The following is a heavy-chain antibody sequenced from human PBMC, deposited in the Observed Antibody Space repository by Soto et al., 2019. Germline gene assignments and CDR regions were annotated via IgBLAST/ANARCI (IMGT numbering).Heavy chain of an antibody. V-gene: IGHV4-31*03. Sequence: QVQLQESGPGLVKPSQTLSLTCTVSGGSISSGGYYWSWIRQHPGKGLEWIGYIYYSGSTYYNPSLKSRVTISVDTSKNQFSLKLSSVTAADTAVYYCALTDIVVVPAAVDPYYYGMDVWGQGTTVTVSS. CDR1: GGSISSGGYY. J-gene: IGHJ6*02. D-gene: IGHD2-2*01. CDR3: ALTDIVVVPAAVDPYYYGMDV. CDR2: IYYSGST.